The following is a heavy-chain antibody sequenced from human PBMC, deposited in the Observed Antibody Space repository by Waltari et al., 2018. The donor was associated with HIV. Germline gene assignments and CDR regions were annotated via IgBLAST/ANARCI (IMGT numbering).Heavy chain of an antibody. Sequence: EVRLVESGGGLVQPGGSLRLSCAASGFTCSSPWMTWVRQAPGKGLEWVANIKEDGSEIHYVDSVKGRFTISRDNAKNSLYLQMNSLRAEDTAVYYCARRQQLTDWGQGTLVTVSS. CDR2: IKEDGSEI. D-gene: IGHD6-13*01. CDR3: ARRQQLTD. CDR1: GFTCSSPW. V-gene: IGHV3-7*01. J-gene: IGHJ4*02.